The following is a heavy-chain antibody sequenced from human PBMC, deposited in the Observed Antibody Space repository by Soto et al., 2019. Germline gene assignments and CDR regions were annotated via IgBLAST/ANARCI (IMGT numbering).Heavy chain of an antibody. CDR2: IYSGGST. V-gene: IGHV3-53*01. J-gene: IGHJ6*03. Sequence: GGSLRLSCAASGFTVSSNYMSWVRQAPGKGLEWVSVIYSGGSTYYADSVKGRFTISRDNSKNTLYLQMNSLRAEDTAVDYCARDVQDIVVVPAAMGPSYYYYYMDVWGKGTTVTVSS. CDR1: GFTVSSNY. CDR3: ARDVQDIVVVPAAMGPSYYYYYMDV. D-gene: IGHD2-2*01.